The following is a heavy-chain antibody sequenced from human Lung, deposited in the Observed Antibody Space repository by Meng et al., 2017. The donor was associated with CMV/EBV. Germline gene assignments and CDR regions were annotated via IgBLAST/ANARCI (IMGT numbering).Heavy chain of an antibody. J-gene: IGHJ4*02. CDR3: VASTASKTDYWD. CDR2: ISLGEGGAPTP. D-gene: IGHD3-9*01. V-gene: IGHV3-74*03. Sequence: GTLSLXXAASGFIFTDYWMHWVRQAPGGGLVWVARISLGEGGAPTPEYGDFVQGRFAICRDNAKSTLYLQMHRLRAEDTGIYYCVASTASKTDYWDWGQGXLVTVSS. CDR1: GFIFTDYW.